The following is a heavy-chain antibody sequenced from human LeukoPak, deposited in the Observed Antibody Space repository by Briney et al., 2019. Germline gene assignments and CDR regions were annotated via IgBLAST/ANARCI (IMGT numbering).Heavy chain of an antibody. V-gene: IGHV4-39*01. D-gene: IGHD6-19*01. CDR2: IYYSGST. J-gene: IGHJ5*02. CDR3: ARRRIAVAKWFDP. CDR1: GGSISSSSYY. Sequence: SETLSLTCTVSGGSISSSSYYWGWIRQPPGKGLEWIGSIYYSGSTYYNPSLKSRVTISVDTSKNQFSLKLSSVTAADTAVYYCARRRIAVAKWFDPWGQGTLVTVSS.